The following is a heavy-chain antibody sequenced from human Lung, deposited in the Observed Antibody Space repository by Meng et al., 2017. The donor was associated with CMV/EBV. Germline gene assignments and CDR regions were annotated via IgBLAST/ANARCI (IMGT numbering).Heavy chain of an antibody. D-gene: IGHD3-3*01. CDR1: GYTFTDYY. CDR3: AREMNVYYDFWSGYYPRPDYYYYGMDV. J-gene: IGHJ6*02. Sequence: ASVKVSCKASGYTFTDYYILWVRQAPGQRLEWLGWFNPNSGGSNYAQKFQGRVTMTRDTSISTAYMELSRLRSDDTAVYYCAREMNVYYDFWSGYYPRPDYYYYGMDVWGQGTTVTVSS. V-gene: IGHV1-2*02. CDR2: FNPNSGGS.